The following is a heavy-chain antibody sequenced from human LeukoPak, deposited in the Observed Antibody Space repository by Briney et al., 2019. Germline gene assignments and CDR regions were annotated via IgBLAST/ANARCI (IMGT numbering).Heavy chain of an antibody. V-gene: IGHV4-39*01. CDR3: ARQRDWGFGSFLDY. CDR1: GTSMNSITYY. J-gene: IGHJ4*02. D-gene: IGHD7-27*01. CDR2: IYYSGST. Sequence: PSETLSLTRTVSGTSMNSITYYWAWIRQPPGKGLEWLGSIYYSGSTFYNPSLNTRFPISVDTSKNPFSLKASALTSADTAVYYCARQRDWGFGSFLDYWGKGTLVTVSS.